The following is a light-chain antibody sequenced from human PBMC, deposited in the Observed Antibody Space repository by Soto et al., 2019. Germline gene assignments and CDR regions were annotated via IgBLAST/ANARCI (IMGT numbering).Light chain of an antibody. CDR2: DAS. V-gene: IGKV1-5*01. CDR3: QQYDSYSSGP. J-gene: IGKJ1*01. CDR1: QTINSW. Sequence: DIQMTQSPSTLSASVGDRVTITCRASQTINSWLAWYQQKPGKASKVLIFDASSLKTGVPSRFSGSGSGTEFTLTISNLQPDDFATYYCQQYDSYSSGPFGQGTKVDIK.